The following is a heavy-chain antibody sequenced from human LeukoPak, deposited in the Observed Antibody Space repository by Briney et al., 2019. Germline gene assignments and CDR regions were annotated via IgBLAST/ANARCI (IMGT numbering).Heavy chain of an antibody. V-gene: IGHV3-23*01. CDR2: ISGSGGST. J-gene: IGHJ5*02. Sequence: GGSLRLSCAASGFTFSSYAMSWVRQAPGKGLEWVSAISGSGGSTYYAGSVKGRFTISRDNSKNTLYLQMNSLRAEDTAVYYCAKDSNFWSGYGLSDPWGQGTLVTVSS. CDR3: AKDSNFWSGYGLSDP. D-gene: IGHD3-3*01. CDR1: GFTFSSYA.